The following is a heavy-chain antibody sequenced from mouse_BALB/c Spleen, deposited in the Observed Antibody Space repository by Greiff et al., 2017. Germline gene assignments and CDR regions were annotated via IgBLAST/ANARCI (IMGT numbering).Heavy chain of an antibody. J-gene: IGHJ4*01. V-gene: IGHV5-4*02. CDR3: ARDTGYYGSSYAMDY. CDR2: ISDGGSYT. Sequence: EVKLVESGGGLVKPGGSLKLSCAASGFSFSDYYMYWVRQTPEKRLEWVAIISDGGSYTYYPDSVKGRFTISRDNAKNNLYLQMSSLKSEDTAMYYCARDTGYYGSSYAMDYWGQGTSVTVSS. D-gene: IGHD1-1*01. CDR1: GFSFSDYY.